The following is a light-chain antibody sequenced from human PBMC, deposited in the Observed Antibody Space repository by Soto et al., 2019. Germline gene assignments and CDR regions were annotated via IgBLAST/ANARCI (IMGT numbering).Light chain of an antibody. Sequence: DIQMPQPPSSLSASVGDRVTITCRASQSISSYLNWYQQKPGKAPKLLIYAASSLQSGVPSRFSGSGSGTDFTLTISSLQPEDFATYYCQQSYSTPRTFGQGTKVEI. J-gene: IGKJ1*01. CDR1: QSISSY. CDR3: QQSYSTPRT. V-gene: IGKV1-39*01. CDR2: AAS.